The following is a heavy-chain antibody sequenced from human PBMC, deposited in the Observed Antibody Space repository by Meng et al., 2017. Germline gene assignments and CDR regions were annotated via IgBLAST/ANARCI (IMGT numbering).Heavy chain of an antibody. Sequence: QGELQESGPWLVRPSETLSLTCTVSGGSVGSGNYYWSWIRQPPGKGLEWIGYIVYSGSTTYNPSLKTRVTISVDTSKNQFSLKLTSVTAADTAVYFCARDVGGDYETLFDYWGQGTLVTVSS. CDR1: GGSVGSGNYY. D-gene: IGHD4-17*01. V-gene: IGHV4-61*01. CDR3: ARDVGGDYETLFDY. CDR2: IVYSGST. J-gene: IGHJ4*02.